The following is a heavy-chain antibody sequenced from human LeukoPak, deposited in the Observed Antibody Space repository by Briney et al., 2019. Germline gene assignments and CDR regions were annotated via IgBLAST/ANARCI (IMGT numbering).Heavy chain of an antibody. CDR3: ARVADYGDHDPDAFDI. Sequence: GASAKVSCKASGYTFTSYYMHWVRQAPGQGLEWMGIINPSGGSTSYAQKFQGRVTMTRDTPTSTVYMELSSLRSEDTAVYYCARVADYGDHDPDAFDIWGQGTMVTVSS. J-gene: IGHJ3*02. CDR2: INPSGGST. D-gene: IGHD4-17*01. CDR1: GYTFTSYY. V-gene: IGHV1-46*01.